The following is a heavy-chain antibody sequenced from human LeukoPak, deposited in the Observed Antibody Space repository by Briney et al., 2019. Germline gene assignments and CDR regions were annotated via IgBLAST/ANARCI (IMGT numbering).Heavy chain of an antibody. J-gene: IGHJ3*02. CDR1: GFTFSSYS. V-gene: IGHV3-21*01. CDR2: ISSSSSYI. Sequence: PGGSLRLSCAASGFTFSSYSMNWVRQAPGRGLEWVSSISSSSSYIYYADSVKGRFTISRDNAKNSLYLQMNSLRAEDTAVYYCARDHPLKIVGATIDAFDIWGQGTMVTVSS. D-gene: IGHD1-26*01. CDR3: ARDHPLKIVGATIDAFDI.